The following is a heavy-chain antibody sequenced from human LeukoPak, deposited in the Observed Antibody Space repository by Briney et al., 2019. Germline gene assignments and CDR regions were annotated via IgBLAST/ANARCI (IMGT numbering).Heavy chain of an antibody. CDR2: ISYDGSNK. V-gene: IGHV3-30*04. CDR1: GFTFSSYA. D-gene: IGHD5-12*01. J-gene: IGHJ4*02. CDR3: AKVDPSYSGYDLEASVD. Sequence: GGSLRLSCAASGFTFSSYAMHWVRQAPGKGLEWVAVISYDGSNKYYAESVKGRFTISRDNSKKTLYLQMNSLSAEDTAVYYCAKVDPSYSGYDLEASVDWGQGTLVTVSS.